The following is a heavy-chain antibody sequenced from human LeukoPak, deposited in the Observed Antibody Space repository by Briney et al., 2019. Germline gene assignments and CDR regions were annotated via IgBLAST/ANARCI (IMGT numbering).Heavy chain of an antibody. CDR3: AREARVLRYFDWLAV. J-gene: IGHJ4*02. Sequence: ASVKASCKASGYTFTSYAMHCVRQAPGQRLERMGWINAGNGNTKYSQKFQGRVTITRDTSASTAYMELSSLRSEDTAVYYCAREARVLRYFDWLAVWGQGTMVTVSS. V-gene: IGHV1-3*01. CDR1: GYTFTSYA. CDR2: INAGNGNT. D-gene: IGHD3-9*01.